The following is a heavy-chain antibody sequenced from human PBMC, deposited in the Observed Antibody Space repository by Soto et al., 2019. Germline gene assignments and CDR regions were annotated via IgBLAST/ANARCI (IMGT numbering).Heavy chain of an antibody. CDR1: GYTFTSYY. Sequence: QVQLVQSGAEVKKPGASVKVSCKASGYTFTSYYMHWVRQAPGQGLEWMGIINPSVGSTSYAQKFQGRGIMTRDTSTSTVDMELSSLRSEDPAVYYCASGDGYNYPFDYWGQGTLVTVSS. CDR2: INPSVGST. V-gene: IGHV1-46*01. CDR3: ASGDGYNYPFDY. D-gene: IGHD5-12*01. J-gene: IGHJ4*02.